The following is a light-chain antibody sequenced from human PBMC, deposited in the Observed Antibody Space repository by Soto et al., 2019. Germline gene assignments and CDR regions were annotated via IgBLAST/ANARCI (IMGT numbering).Light chain of an antibody. Sequence: QSVLNQPASVSGSPGQSITISCTGTSSDVGGYKYVSWYQQHPGKAPKLMIYDVSNRPSGVSNRFSGSKSGNTASLTISGLQAEDEADYYCSSYISSSTLYVFGTGTKATVL. J-gene: IGLJ1*01. CDR2: DVS. CDR3: SSYISSSTLYV. V-gene: IGLV2-14*01. CDR1: SSDVGGYKY.